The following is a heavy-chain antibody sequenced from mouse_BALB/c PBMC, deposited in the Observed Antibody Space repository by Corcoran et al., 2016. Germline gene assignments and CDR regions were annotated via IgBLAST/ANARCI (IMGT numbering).Heavy chain of an antibody. CDR3: ARNYYGSTYVFAY. Sequence: EVQLQQSGPELVQPGASVKMSCKASGYTFTSYVMHWLKQKPGQCLEWIGYINPYNGVTKYNEKFKGKATLTSDKSSSTAYMELSSLTSEDSAVYYCARNYYGSTYVFAYWGQGTLVTVSA. V-gene: IGHV1S136*01. D-gene: IGHD1-1*01. CDR2: INPYNGVT. CDR1: GYTFTSYV. J-gene: IGHJ3*01.